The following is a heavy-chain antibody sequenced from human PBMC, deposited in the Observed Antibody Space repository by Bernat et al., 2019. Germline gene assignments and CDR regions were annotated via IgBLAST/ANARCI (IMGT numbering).Heavy chain of an antibody. CDR3: ARDRGGMGDY. CDR1: GFTFNRHG. CDR2: IWFDGSDK. D-gene: IGHD3-10*01. Sequence: QVQLVESGGGVVQPGRSLRLSCAASGFTFNRHGMHWVRQAPGKGLEWVALIWFDGSDKYYADSVKGRFTISRDNSNNTVYLQMNSLRAEDTAIYYCARDRGGMGDYWGQGTLVTVSS. V-gene: IGHV3-33*01. J-gene: IGHJ4*02.